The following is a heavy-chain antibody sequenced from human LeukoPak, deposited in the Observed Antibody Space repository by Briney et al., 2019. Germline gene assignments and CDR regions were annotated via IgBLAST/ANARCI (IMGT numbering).Heavy chain of an antibody. V-gene: IGHV3-23*01. CDR1: GFTFNSYD. CDR2: ISGSGGST. D-gene: IGHD3/OR15-3a*01. Sequence: GGSLRLSCAASGFTFNSYDMSWARQAPGKGLEWVSSISGSGGSTYYADSVKGRFTISRDNSKNTLYLQMNSLRAEDTAVYYCAKDQNLWDYYFDYWGQGTLVTVSS. J-gene: IGHJ4*02. CDR3: AKDQNLWDYYFDY.